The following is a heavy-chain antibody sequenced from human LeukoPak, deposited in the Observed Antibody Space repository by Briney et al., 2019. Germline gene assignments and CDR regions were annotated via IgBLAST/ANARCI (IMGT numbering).Heavy chain of an antibody. CDR2: ISGSGGST. D-gene: IGHD3-16*02. Sequence: GGSLRLSCGASGFTFSSYAMSWVRQAPGKGLEWVSAISGSGGSTYYADSVKGRFTISRDNSKNTLYLQMNSLRAEDTAVYYCAKDTIKWGSYRYFDYWGQGTLVTVSS. V-gene: IGHV3-23*01. J-gene: IGHJ4*02. CDR3: AKDTIKWGSYRYFDY. CDR1: GFTFSSYA.